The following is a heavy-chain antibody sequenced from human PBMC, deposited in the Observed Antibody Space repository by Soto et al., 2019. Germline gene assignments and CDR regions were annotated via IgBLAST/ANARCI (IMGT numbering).Heavy chain of an antibody. CDR2: INHSGST. CDR1: GGSFSGYY. CDR3: ARGGGIVVVTAPYDH. J-gene: IGHJ4*02. Sequence: PSETLSLTCAVYGGSFSGYYWTWIRQPPGTGLEWIGEINHSGSTNYNPSLKSRVTMTSDTSTSTVHMELGSLTSEDTAVYYCARGGGIVVVTAPYDHWGQGTLVTVSS. D-gene: IGHD2-21*02. V-gene: IGHV4-34*01.